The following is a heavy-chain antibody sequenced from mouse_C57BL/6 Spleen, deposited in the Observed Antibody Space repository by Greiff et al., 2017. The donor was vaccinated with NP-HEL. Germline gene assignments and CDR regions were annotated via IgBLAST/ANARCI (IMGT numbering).Heavy chain of an antibody. CDR1: GYTFTDYN. J-gene: IGHJ2*01. D-gene: IGHD3-2*01. Sequence: EVQLQQSGPELVKPGASVKIPCKASGYTFTDYNMDWVKQSHGKSLEWIGDINPNNGGTIYNQKFKGKATLTVNKSSITAYMELRSLTSEDTAVYYCARMGETGDYWGQGTTLTVSS. CDR2: INPNNGGT. CDR3: ARMGETGDY. V-gene: IGHV1-18*01.